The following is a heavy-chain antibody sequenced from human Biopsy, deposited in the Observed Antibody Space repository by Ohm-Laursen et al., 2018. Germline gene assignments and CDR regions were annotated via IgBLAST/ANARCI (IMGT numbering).Heavy chain of an antibody. CDR2: TYSSGGT. Sequence: TLSLTCTASGGSIISYYWNWIPQPAGQGLVWIGRTYSSGGTKYNPSLKSRVTVSVDTSKKQLTLKVRSGTAADTAGYYCARGEYSSSIFDHWGQGTLVTVSS. J-gene: IGHJ4*02. V-gene: IGHV4-4*07. CDR3: ARGEYSSSIFDH. CDR1: GGSIISYY. D-gene: IGHD6-6*01.